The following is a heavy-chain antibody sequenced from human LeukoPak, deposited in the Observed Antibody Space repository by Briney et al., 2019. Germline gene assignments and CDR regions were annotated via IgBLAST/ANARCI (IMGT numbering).Heavy chain of an antibody. CDR2: IRSKAYGGTT. CDR1: GFTFGDYA. V-gene: IGHV3-49*04. J-gene: IGHJ6*02. Sequence: GRSLRLSCAASGFTFGDYAMSWVRQAPGKGLEWVGFIRSKAYGGTTEYAASVKGRFTISRDDSKSIAYLQMNSLKTEDTAVYYCTRDTALLDVWGQGTTVTVSS. D-gene: IGHD4-17*01. CDR3: TRDTALLDV.